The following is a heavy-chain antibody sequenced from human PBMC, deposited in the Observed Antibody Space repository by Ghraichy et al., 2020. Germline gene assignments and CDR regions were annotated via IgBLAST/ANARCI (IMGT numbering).Heavy chain of an antibody. Sequence: GGSLRLSCAASGFTFSTYNMNWVRQAPGKGLEWVSHISSNGSTKYYAASVKGRFTVSRDNAKNSLYLQLNSLRDEDTALYYCARGGDMWGQGTMVIVSS. CDR1: GFTFSTYN. J-gene: IGHJ3*02. CDR2: ISSNGSTK. D-gene: IGHD5-12*01. V-gene: IGHV3-48*02. CDR3: ARGGDM.